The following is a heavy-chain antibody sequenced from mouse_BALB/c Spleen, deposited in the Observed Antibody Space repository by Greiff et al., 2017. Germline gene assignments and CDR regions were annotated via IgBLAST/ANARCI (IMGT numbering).Heavy chain of an antibody. Sequence: LQQPGAELVKPGASVKLSCKASGYTFTSYWMHWVKQRPGQGLEWIGEINPSNGRTNYNEKFKSKATLTVDKSSSTAYMQLSSLTSEDSAVYYCASPLTGPAWFAYWGQGTLVTVSA. CDR1: GYTFTSYW. J-gene: IGHJ3*01. CDR2: INPSNGRT. CDR3: ASPLTGPAWFAY. V-gene: IGHV1S81*02. D-gene: IGHD4-1*01.